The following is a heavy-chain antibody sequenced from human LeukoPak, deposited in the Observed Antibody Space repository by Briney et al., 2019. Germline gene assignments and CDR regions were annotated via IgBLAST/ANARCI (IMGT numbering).Heavy chain of an antibody. Sequence: ASVKVSCKASGYTFTGYYMHWVRQAPGQGLEWMGWINPNSGGTNYAQKFQGRVTMTRDTSISTAYMELSRLRSDDTAVYYCASIGYGYGAGSRSSHYYFDYWGQGTLVTVSS. V-gene: IGHV1-2*02. CDR3: ASIGYGYGAGSRSSHYYFDY. D-gene: IGHD3-10*01. J-gene: IGHJ4*02. CDR1: GYTFTGYY. CDR2: INPNSGGT.